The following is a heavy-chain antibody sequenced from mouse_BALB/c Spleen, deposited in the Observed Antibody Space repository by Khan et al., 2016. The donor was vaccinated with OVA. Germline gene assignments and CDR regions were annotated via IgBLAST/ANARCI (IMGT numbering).Heavy chain of an antibody. Sequence: QVQLQQSGPELKKPGETVKISCKASGYTFTNYGMNWVKQAPGKGLKWMGWINTYTGEPTYADDFKGRFVFSSETSASTAYLQISNLKNEDMTTYCWARIASYWYSDVWGAGTTVTVSS. V-gene: IGHV9-1*02. CDR1: GYTFTNYG. J-gene: IGHJ1*01. CDR3: ARIASYWYSDV. CDR2: INTYTGEP.